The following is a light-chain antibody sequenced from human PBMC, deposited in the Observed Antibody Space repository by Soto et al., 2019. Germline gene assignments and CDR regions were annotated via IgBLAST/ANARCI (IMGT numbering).Light chain of an antibody. CDR2: ATS. Sequence: DIQMTQSPSSLSASVGDRVTITCRASQNIRRYLNWYQQKQGKAPKLLIYATSSLQSGVPSRFSGSGSAADFTLTISSLQPEDFATYYCHQTSNIPFTFGGGTKVEN. CDR1: QNIRRY. V-gene: IGKV1-39*01. CDR3: HQTSNIPFT. J-gene: IGKJ4*01.